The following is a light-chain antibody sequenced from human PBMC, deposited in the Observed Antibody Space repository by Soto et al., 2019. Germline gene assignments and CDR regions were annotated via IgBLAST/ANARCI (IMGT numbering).Light chain of an antibody. Sequence: EVVLTQSPATVSLSPGDTATLSCRASQSISSRFLAWYQHKPGQAPRLLIYGASTRATGSPDRFSGSGSGTDFTLTISSLEPEDFAVYFCQQYGAAPWTFGQGTKVEVK. V-gene: IGKV3-20*01. J-gene: IGKJ1*01. CDR1: QSISSRF. CDR2: GAS. CDR3: QQYGAAPWT.